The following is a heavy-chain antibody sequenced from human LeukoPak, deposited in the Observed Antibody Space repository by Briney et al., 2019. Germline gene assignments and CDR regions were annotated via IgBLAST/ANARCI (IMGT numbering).Heavy chain of an antibody. D-gene: IGHD2-15*01. Sequence: SETLSLTCAVYGGSFSGYYWSWIRQPPGKGLEWIGEINHSGSTNYNPSLKSRVTISVDTSKNQFPLKLSSVTAADTAVYYCARQMCGGSCSVDYWGQGTLVTVSS. CDR3: ARQMCGGSCSVDY. CDR1: GGSFSGYY. CDR2: INHSGST. J-gene: IGHJ4*02. V-gene: IGHV4-34*01.